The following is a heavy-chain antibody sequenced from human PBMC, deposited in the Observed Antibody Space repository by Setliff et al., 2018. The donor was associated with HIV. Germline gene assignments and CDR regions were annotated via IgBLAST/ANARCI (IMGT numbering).Heavy chain of an antibody. D-gene: IGHD3-10*01. J-gene: IGHJ4*02. V-gene: IGHV5-51*01. CDR3: ARPWGSGSSPVFHFDY. Sequence: PGESLKISCKGSGYSFTSYWIGWVRQMPGKGLEWMGIIYPGDSDTRYGPSFQGQVTISADKSISTAYLQWSSLKASDTAMYYCARPWGSGSSPVFHFDYWGQGTLVTVSS. CDR1: GYSFTSYW. CDR2: IYPGDSDT.